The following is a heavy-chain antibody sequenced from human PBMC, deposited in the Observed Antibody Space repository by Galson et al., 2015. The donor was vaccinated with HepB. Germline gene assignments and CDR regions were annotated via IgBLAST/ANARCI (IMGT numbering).Heavy chain of an antibody. J-gene: IGHJ6*02. CDR3: ARGDSSSSVYYYYYGMDV. CDR2: IWYDGSNK. D-gene: IGHD6-6*01. CDR1: GFTFSSYG. V-gene: IGHV3-30*19. Sequence: SLRLSCAASGFTFSSYGMHWVRQAPGKGLEWVAVIWYDGSNKYYADSVKGRFTISRDNSKNTLYLQMNSLRAEDTAVYYCARGDSSSSVYYYYYGMDVWGQGTTVTVSS.